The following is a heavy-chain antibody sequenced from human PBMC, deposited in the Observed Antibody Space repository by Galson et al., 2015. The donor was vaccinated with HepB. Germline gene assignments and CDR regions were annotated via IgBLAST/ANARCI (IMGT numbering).Heavy chain of an antibody. CDR2: ISRSSIVI. D-gene: IGHD5-24*01. CDR1: GFTFSDYR. J-gene: IGHJ4*02. V-gene: IGHV3-48*02. CDR3: TRDFAEMATDY. Sequence: SLRLSCAVSGFTFSDYRLNWVRQAPGQGLEWISYISRSSIVIYYADFVKGRFTLSRANATTLLYLQMNSLTDEDTAVYYCTRDFAEMATDYWGQGTMVTVSS.